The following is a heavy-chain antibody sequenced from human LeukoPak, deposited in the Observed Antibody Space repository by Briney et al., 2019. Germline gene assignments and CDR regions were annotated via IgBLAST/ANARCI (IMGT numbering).Heavy chain of an antibody. Sequence: SETLSLTCSVSGGSISSGRHHWAWVRQPPGKGLEFIGSLDESGRPYYNAPLKSRVTISADSSGKQFSLNLSSVTAADTAVYFCARDLGGYPFFMDVWGRGTTVIVSS. J-gene: IGHJ6*03. CDR3: ARDLGGYPFFMDV. CDR1: GGSISSGRHH. V-gene: IGHV4-39*07. D-gene: IGHD2-15*01. CDR2: LDESGRP.